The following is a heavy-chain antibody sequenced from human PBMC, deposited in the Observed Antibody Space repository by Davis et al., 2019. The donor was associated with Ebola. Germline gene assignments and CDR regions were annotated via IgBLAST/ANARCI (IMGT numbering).Heavy chain of an antibody. Sequence: PSETLSLTCTVSGGSISSSSYYWGWIRQPPGKGLEWIGSIYYSGSTNYNPSLKSRVTISVDTSKNQFSLNLNSVTAADTGVYYCARGQRDARNWLDPWGQGTLVTVSS. CDR2: IYYSGST. CDR3: ARGQRDARNWLDP. J-gene: IGHJ5*02. CDR1: GGSISSSSYY. D-gene: IGHD6-25*01. V-gene: IGHV4-39*07.